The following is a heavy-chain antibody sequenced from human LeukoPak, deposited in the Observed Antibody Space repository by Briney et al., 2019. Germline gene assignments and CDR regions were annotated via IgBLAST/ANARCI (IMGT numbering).Heavy chain of an antibody. V-gene: IGHV1-69*01. CDR1: GGTFSSYA. Sequence: GSSVKVSCKASGGTFSSYAISWVRQAPGQGLEWMGGIIPIFGTANYAQKFQSRVTITADESTSTAYMELSSLRSEDTAVYYCASTSTSYSPGHYYYYMDVWGKGTTVTVSS. CDR3: ASTSTSYSPGHYYYYMDV. D-gene: IGHD2-2*01. CDR2: IIPIFGTA. J-gene: IGHJ6*03.